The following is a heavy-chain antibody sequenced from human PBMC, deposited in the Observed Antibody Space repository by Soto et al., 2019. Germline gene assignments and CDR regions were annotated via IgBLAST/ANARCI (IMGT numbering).Heavy chain of an antibody. Sequence: SITCSLSGSYTNIGIHSWNWIRRSPGKGLEWIGFVDYSGTTYYNPALNSRVTISVGRAKSQFSLQLRSATVADTGVYFCALVLFGYDAGIYPSPEYWFEPWIKGTLVT. CDR2: VDYSGTT. CDR1: GSYTNIGIHS. V-gene: IGHV4-30-2*06. CDR3: ALVLFGYDAGIYPSPEYWFEP. D-gene: IGHD3-22*01. J-gene: IGHJ5*02.